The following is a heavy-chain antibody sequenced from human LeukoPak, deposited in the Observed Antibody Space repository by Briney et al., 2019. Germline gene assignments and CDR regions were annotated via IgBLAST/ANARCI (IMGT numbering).Heavy chain of an antibody. V-gene: IGHV4-61*02. CDR2: FSASGNS. D-gene: IGHD2-21*02. J-gene: IGHJ5*02. CDR3: ARGNRYCSGYCSNWFDP. Sequence: PSETLSLTCTVSGDSISSDDYYWSWIRQPAGKGLEWIGRFSASGNSNYNPSLKSRLTISVDTSKNQFSLKLTSVTAADTAVYYCARGNRYCSGYCSNWFDPWGQGTLVTVSS. CDR1: GDSISSDDYY.